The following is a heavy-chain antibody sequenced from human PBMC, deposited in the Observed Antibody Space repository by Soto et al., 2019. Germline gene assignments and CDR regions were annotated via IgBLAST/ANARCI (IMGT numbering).Heavy chain of an antibody. CDR2: LYTGGGT. J-gene: IGHJ4*02. Sequence: EVHLVESGGGLVQPGGSLRLSCAASGFTVSTYYMSWVRQAPGKGLEWVSLLYTGGGTLYADSVKGRFIISRDNSKNTLYLQMNSLRVEDTAVYYCARQDYDYIFTYWGQGTLVTVSS. CDR3: ARQDYDYIFTY. V-gene: IGHV3-66*04. CDR1: GFTVSTYY. D-gene: IGHD3-3*01.